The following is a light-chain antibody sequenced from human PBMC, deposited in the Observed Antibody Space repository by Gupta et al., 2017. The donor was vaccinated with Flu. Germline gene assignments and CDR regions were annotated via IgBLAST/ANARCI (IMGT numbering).Light chain of an antibody. V-gene: IGKV4-1*01. CDR2: WAS. Sequence: DIVMTQSPDSLAVSLGERATINCKSSQSILYRSNNQNYLTWYQQKPGQPPKLLIYWASTRASGVPDRFVGSASGTDFTLTISRLHAEDAAVYYCQQYYGVPYTFGQGTKLEIK. CDR1: QSILYRSNNQNY. CDR3: QQYYGVPYT. J-gene: IGKJ2*01.